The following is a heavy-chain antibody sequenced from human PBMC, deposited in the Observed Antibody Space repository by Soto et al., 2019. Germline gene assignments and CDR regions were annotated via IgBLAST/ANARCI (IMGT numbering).Heavy chain of an antibody. CDR2: IDPSDSYT. CDR3: AGPTHPMVGGMAV. V-gene: IGHV5-10-1*01. Sequence: GESLKISCKGSGYSFSNYWISWVRQMPCKGLEWMGRIDPSDSYTTYSPSFQGHVTISADKSISTAFLQWNTLKASDTAMYYCAGPTHPMVGGMAVWGQGT. J-gene: IGHJ6*02. CDR1: GYSFSNYW. D-gene: IGHD2-8*01.